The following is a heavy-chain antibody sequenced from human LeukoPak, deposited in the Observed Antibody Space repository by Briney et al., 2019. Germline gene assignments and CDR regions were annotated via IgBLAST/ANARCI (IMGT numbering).Heavy chain of an antibody. CDR3: AKVLPLTFYYMDV. Sequence: GGSLRLSCVASGVTFDTYGLHWVRQAPGKGLEWVAFIRFDGGDKYYADSVKGRFTVSRDNSKNTLYLQMNSLRIEDTAMYYCAKVLPLTFYYMDVWGKGTTVTVSS. J-gene: IGHJ6*03. V-gene: IGHV3-30*02. D-gene: IGHD4/OR15-4a*01. CDR1: GVTFDTYG. CDR2: IRFDGGDK.